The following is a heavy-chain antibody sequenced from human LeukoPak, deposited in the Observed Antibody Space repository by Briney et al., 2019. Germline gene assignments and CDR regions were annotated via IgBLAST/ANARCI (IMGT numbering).Heavy chain of an antibody. V-gene: IGHV4-30-4*01. CDR1: GDSISGADYY. CDR3: VRHDGRGGATMGAFDS. D-gene: IGHD4/OR15-4a*01. Sequence: ASETLSLTCTVSGDSISGADYYWSWIRQPPGKGLEWIAYVYYSGSTYYNPSLKSRLTISVDTSKNQFSLKLNSVTAADTAVYYCVRHDGRGGATMGAFDSWGQGSLVTVSS. CDR2: VYYSGST. J-gene: IGHJ5*01.